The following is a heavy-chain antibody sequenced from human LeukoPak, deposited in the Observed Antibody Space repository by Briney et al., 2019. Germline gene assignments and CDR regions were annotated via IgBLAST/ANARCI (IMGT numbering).Heavy chain of an antibody. CDR1: GGSISSSSYY. CDR3: ARRMKGIPYYYYMDV. J-gene: IGHJ6*03. Sequence: SETLSLTCTVSGGSISSSSYYWGWIRQPPGKGLEWIGSIYYSGSTYYNPSLKSRVTISVDTSKNQFSLKLSSVTAADTAVYYCARRMKGIPYYYYMDVWGIGTTVTVSS. D-gene: IGHD2-2*02. CDR2: IYYSGST. V-gene: IGHV4-39*01.